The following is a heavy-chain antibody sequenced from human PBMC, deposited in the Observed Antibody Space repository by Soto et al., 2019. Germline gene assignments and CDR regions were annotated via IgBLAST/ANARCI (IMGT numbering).Heavy chain of an antibody. J-gene: IGHJ4*02. Sequence: QVQLQESGPGLVKPSETLSLTCTVSGGSISSYYWSWIRQPPGKGLEWIGYIYYSGRTNSNPSLKSRITISVDTSKNQFSLKLSSVTAAYTAVYYCARYSKRGYIDYDKLDYWGQGTLVTVSS. V-gene: IGHV4-59*01. D-gene: IGHD5-12*01. CDR1: GGSISSYY. CDR2: IYYSGRT. CDR3: ARYSKRGYIDYDKLDY.